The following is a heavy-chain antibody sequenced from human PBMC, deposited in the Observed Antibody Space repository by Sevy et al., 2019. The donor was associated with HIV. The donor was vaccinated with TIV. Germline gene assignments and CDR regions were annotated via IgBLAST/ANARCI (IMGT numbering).Heavy chain of an antibody. V-gene: IGHV3-48*03. CDR1: GFSFTSYE. CDR2: ISSCGTTI. CDR3: ARTGIGISGLTGAMDV. J-gene: IGHJ6*02. Sequence: GGSLRLSCAASGFSFTSYEINWVRQAPGKGLEWVSYISSCGTTIYYADSVKGRFTITRDNAMNSLFLEMNSLRADDTAVYYCARTGIGISGLTGAMDVWGQGTTVTVSS. D-gene: IGHD2-15*01.